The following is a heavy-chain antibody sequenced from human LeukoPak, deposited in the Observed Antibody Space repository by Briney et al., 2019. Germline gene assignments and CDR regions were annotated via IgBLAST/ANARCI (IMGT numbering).Heavy chain of an antibody. D-gene: IGHD6-19*01. CDR3: ARGSGSGSDGNGNDY. J-gene: IGHJ4*02. V-gene: IGHV1-18*01. Sequence: ASVKVSCKASGYTFTNYGINWVRQAPGQGLEWMGWITTYNGNTNYAQKLQGRVTMTTDTSTSTAYMELRSLRSDDTAIYNCARGSGSGSDGNGNDYWGQGTLVTVSS. CDR1: GYTFTNYG. CDR2: ITTYNGNT.